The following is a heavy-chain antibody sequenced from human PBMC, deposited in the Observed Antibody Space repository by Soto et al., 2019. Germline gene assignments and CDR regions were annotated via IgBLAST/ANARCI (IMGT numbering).Heavy chain of an antibody. CDR1: GFTFSSYA. Sequence: GGSLRLSCAASGFTFSSYAMHWVRQAPGKGLEWVAFISYDGRNEFYADSVKGRFTISRDNSKNTLYLQMNSLRTEDTAVYHCAKDQAGSSSQTYFFDYWGQGSLVTVSS. D-gene: IGHD6-13*01. V-gene: IGHV3-30*04. CDR2: ISYDGRNE. J-gene: IGHJ4*02. CDR3: AKDQAGSSSQTYFFDY.